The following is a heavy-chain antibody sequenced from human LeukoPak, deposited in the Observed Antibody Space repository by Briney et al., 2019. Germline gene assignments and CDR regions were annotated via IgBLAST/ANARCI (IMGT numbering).Heavy chain of an antibody. CDR1: GFSFREYP. V-gene: IGHV3-21*01. CDR3: ARDAYGAFYFDY. CDR2: ISGRSEYI. Sequence: GKSLRLSCVASGFSFREYPIHWVRQAPGKGLEWVSSISGRSEYIYYADSVKGRFTISRDSAKKSLYLQMNGLRAEDTAVYYCARDAYGAFYFDYWGQGTLVTVSS. J-gene: IGHJ4*02. D-gene: IGHD3-16*01.